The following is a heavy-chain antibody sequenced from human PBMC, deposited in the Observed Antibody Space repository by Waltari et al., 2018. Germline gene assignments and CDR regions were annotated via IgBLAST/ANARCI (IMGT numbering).Heavy chain of an antibody. J-gene: IGHJ4*02. CDR2: IYHSGST. CDR1: GYPISRGYY. Sequence: QVQLQESGPGLVKPSETLSLTFAVSGYPISRGYYWGWIRQPPGKGLEWIGSIYHSGSTYDNPSLKSRVTISVDTSKNQFSLKLSSVTAADTAVYYCARQGGSYSHFDYWGQGTLVTVSS. D-gene: IGHD1-26*01. CDR3: ARQGGSYSHFDY. V-gene: IGHV4-38-2*01.